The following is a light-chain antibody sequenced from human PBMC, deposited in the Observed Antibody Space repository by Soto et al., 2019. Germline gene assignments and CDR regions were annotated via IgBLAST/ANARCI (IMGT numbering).Light chain of an antibody. Sequence: DFPMTQSPSTLSASVGDRVTITCRASQNIRSRLVWFQQKPGKAPKLLIYDASSLESGVPQRFSGSGSGTEFTLTISSLQNDDFSTYYCQQYHSYWTFGQGTKVE. CDR3: QQYHSYWT. CDR1: QNIRSR. J-gene: IGKJ1*01. CDR2: DAS. V-gene: IGKV1-5*01.